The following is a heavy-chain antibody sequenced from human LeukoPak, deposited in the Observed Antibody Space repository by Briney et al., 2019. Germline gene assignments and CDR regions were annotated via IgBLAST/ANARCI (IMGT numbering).Heavy chain of an antibody. CDR3: ARDRAVVVAATDY. Sequence: APVKVSCKASGYTFTTYGISWVRQAPGQGLEWMGWISPYNGNTNYAQKLQGRVTMTSDTSTSTAYMELRSLRSDATAVYYFARDRAVVVAATDYWGQGTLVTVSS. J-gene: IGHJ4*02. D-gene: IGHD2-15*01. CDR2: ISPYNGNT. CDR1: GYTFTTYG. V-gene: IGHV1-18*01.